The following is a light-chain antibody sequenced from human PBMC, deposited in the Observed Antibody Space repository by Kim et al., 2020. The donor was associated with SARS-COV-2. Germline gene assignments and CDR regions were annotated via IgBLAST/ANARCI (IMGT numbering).Light chain of an antibody. CDR2: PAS. V-gene: IGKV1-12*01. CDR1: QGINSL. CDR3: QQANNFPLT. J-gene: IGKJ4*01. Sequence: ASVGDRVTITCRASQGINSLLAWYQQKPGKAPKLLIFPASSLESGVPSRFSGSGSRTDFTLTISSLQPEDFATYFCQQANNFPLTFGGGTKVDIK.